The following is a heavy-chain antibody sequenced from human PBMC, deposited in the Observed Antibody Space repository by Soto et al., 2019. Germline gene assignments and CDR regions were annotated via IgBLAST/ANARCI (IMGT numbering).Heavy chain of an antibody. CDR1: EFTFRSYW. J-gene: IGHJ3*01. CDR3: ASSLPGTYGAFDL. Sequence: EVQLVDSGGGLVQPGGSLRLSCAASEFTFRSYWMHWVRQSPGKGLVWVSRISGDGSSTNYADSVKGRFTISRDNAKNTVYLQIDSLRVDDTAVYYCASSLPGTYGAFDLWGQGTMVTVSS. V-gene: IGHV3-74*01. CDR2: ISGDGSST. D-gene: IGHD1-7*01.